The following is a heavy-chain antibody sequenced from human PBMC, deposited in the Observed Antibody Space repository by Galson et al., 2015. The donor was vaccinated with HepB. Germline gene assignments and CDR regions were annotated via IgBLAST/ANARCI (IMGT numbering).Heavy chain of an antibody. CDR2: IYWDDDT. CDR1: GFSLGTNGVH. CDR3: TYRLLMLREFIPVTYFHF. D-gene: IGHD3-10*01. Sequence: PALVKPTQTLTLTCTVSGFSLGTNGVHVGWFRQPPGKALEWLGFIYWDDDTRYRPSLKSRLTITTDTSENQVDLTLTNMGPVDTATYFCTYRLLMLREFIPVTYFHFWGQGALVTVSS. V-gene: IGHV2-5*02. J-gene: IGHJ4*02.